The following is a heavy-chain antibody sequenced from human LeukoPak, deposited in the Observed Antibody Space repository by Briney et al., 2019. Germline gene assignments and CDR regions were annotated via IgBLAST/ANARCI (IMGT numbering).Heavy chain of an antibody. D-gene: IGHD3-22*01. J-gene: IGHJ2*01. CDR2: IVVGSGNT. CDR3: AAHSPPHYYDSSGYYSDWYFDL. Sequence: AVKVSCKASVFTFTSSAMQWVRQARGQRLEWIGWIVVGSGNTNYAQKFQERVTITRDMSTSTAYMELSSLRSEDTAVYYCAAHSPPHYYDSSGYYSDWYFDLWGRGTLVTVSS. V-gene: IGHV1-58*02. CDR1: VFTFTSSA.